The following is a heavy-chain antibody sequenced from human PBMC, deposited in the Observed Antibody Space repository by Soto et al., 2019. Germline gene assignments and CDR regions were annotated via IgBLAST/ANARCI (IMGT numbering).Heavy chain of an antibody. CDR1: GGSVSSGSYY. J-gene: IGHJ4*02. CDR3: ARLYSSGWHDFDY. CDR2: IYYSGST. D-gene: IGHD6-19*01. V-gene: IGHV4-61*01. Sequence: PSETLSLTCTVSGGSVSSGSYYWSWIRQPPGKGLEWIGYIYYSGSTNYNPSLKSRVTISVDTSKNQFSLKLSSVTAADTAVYYCARLYSSGWHDFDYWGQGTLVTVSS.